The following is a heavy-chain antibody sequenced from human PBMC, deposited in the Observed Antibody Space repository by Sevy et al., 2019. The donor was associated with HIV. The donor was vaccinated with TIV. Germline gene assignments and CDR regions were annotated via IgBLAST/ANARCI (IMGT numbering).Heavy chain of an antibody. Sequence: ASVKVSCKASGYTFTRYYMHWVRQAPGQGLEWMGMINPSGGSTSYAQKFQGRVTMTRDTSTSTVYMELSSLRSEDTAVYYCARGPLYGSGNFYYFDYWGQGTLVTVSS. CDR3: ARGPLYGSGNFYYFDY. J-gene: IGHJ4*02. CDR2: INPSGGST. V-gene: IGHV1-46*01. D-gene: IGHD3-10*01. CDR1: GYTFTRYY.